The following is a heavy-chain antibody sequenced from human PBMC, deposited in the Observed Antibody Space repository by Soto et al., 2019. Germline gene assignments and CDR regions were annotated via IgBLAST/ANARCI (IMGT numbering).Heavy chain of an antibody. CDR2: ISGSGGST. Sequence: EVQLLESGGGLVQPGGSLRLSCAASGFTFSSYAMSWVRQAPGKGLEWVSAISGSGGSTYYADSVKGRFTISRDNSKNRLYLQMNSLRAEDTAVYYCAKAERLYYYYYGMDVWGQGTTVTVSS. D-gene: IGHD6-19*01. CDR3: AKAERLYYYYYGMDV. J-gene: IGHJ6*02. CDR1: GFTFSSYA. V-gene: IGHV3-23*01.